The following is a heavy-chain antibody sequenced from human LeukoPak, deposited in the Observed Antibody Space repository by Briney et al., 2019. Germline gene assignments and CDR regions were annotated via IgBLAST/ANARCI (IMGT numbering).Heavy chain of an antibody. D-gene: IGHD2-2*01. V-gene: IGHV5-10-1*01. Sequence: GESLKISCKGSGYSFTSYWISWVRQMPGKGLEWMGRIDPSDSYTNYSPSFQGHVTISADKSIGTAYLQWSSLKASDTAMYYCARHGCSSTSCYLGRFDPWGQGTLVTVSS. CDR2: IDPSDSYT. CDR3: ARHGCSSTSCYLGRFDP. CDR1: GYSFTSYW. J-gene: IGHJ5*02.